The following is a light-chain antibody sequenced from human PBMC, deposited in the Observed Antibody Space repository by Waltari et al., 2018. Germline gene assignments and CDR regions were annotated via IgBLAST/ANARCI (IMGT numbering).Light chain of an antibody. Sequence: SSELTQDPAVSVALGQPVRITCQGGSLRSYYASWYQQNPGQAPVLVIYGKNNRPSGIPDRFSGSSSGNTASLTITGAQAEDEADYYCNSRDSSGNHLVFGGGTRLTVL. J-gene: IGLJ3*02. CDR2: GKN. V-gene: IGLV3-19*01. CDR1: SLRSYY. CDR3: NSRDSSGNHLV.